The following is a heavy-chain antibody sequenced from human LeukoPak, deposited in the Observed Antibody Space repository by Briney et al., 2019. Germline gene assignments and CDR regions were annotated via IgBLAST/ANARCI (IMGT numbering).Heavy chain of an antibody. Sequence: GGSLRLSCAASGFTFSSYDMKWVRQAPGKGLEWVSHICSCGGNIYYADSVKGRFTISRDNAKNSLYLQMNSLRAEDTAVYYCAAESVTVTGGMGYFDYWGQGTLVTVSS. CDR1: GFTFSSYD. CDR2: ICSCGGNI. J-gene: IGHJ4*02. D-gene: IGHD2-21*02. CDR3: AAESVTVTGGMGYFDY. V-gene: IGHV3-48*03.